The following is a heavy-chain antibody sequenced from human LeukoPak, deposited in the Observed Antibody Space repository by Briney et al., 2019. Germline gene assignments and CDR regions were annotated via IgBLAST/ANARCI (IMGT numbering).Heavy chain of an antibody. V-gene: IGHV4-30-2*01. CDR3: ARGRDYYDSSGYSTNYGMDV. Sequence: SETQSLTCAVSGGSISSGGYSWSWIRQPPGKGLEWIGYIYHSGSTYYNPSLKSRVTISVDRSKNQFSLKLSSVTAADTAVYYCARGRDYYDSSGYSTNYGMDVWGQGTTVTVSS. CDR1: GGSISSGGYS. D-gene: IGHD3-22*01. J-gene: IGHJ6*02. CDR2: IYHSGST.